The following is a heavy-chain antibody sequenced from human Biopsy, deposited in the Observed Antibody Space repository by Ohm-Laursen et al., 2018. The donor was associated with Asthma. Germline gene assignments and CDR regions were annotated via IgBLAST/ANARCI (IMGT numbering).Heavy chain of an antibody. CDR3: GRERSYMVDY. D-gene: IGHD3-10*01. Sequence: SLRLSCSASGFTFGSYGLHWVRQAPGKGLEWVADIWFDGSNKHYADSVKGRFTISRDNSKNTLHLQMNSLRAEDTALYYCGRERSYMVDYWGQGTLVIVSS. CDR2: IWFDGSNK. CDR1: GFTFGSYG. V-gene: IGHV3-33*01. J-gene: IGHJ4*02.